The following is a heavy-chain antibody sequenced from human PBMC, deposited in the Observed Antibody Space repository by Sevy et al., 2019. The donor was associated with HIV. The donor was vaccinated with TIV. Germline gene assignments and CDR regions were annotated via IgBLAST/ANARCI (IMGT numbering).Heavy chain of an antibody. V-gene: IGHV1-69*13. J-gene: IGHJ3*02. CDR1: GGTFSSYA. CDR2: IIPIFGTA. D-gene: IGHD3-22*01. Sequence: ASVKVSCKASGGTFSSYAISWVRQAPGQGLEWMGGIIPIFGTANYAQKFQGRVTITADESTSTAYIELSSLRSEDTAVYYCARDCRVYYDSSVVAFDIWGQGTMVTVSS. CDR3: ARDCRVYYDSSVVAFDI.